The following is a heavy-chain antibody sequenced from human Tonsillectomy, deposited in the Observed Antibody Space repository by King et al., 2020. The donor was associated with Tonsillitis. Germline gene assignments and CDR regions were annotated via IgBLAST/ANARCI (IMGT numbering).Heavy chain of an antibody. CDR3: ARDRYYDSSGYETQDAFDI. V-gene: IGHV4-30-4*07. CDR2: IYYSGST. Sequence: VQLQESGPGLVKPSQTLSLTCAVSGGSVSSGDYSWSWLRQPPGKGLEWTGYIYYSGSTYYNPSLKSRVTISVDTSKNQFSLKLSSVTAADTAVYYCARDRYYDSSGYETQDAFDIWGQGTMVTVSS. D-gene: IGHD3-22*01. J-gene: IGHJ3*02. CDR1: GGSVSSGDYS.